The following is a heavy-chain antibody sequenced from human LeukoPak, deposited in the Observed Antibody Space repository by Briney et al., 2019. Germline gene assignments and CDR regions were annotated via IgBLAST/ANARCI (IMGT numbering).Heavy chain of an antibody. CDR1: GFTFSGSA. CDR2: IRSKVNSYAT. Sequence: GGSLKLSCAASGFTFSGSAMHWVRQAPGKGLEWVGRIRSKVNSYATSYPVSVEGRFTISRDDSKNTAYLQMNSLKIEDTAVYYCSHSLSHSDISTRFDYWGQGTLVTVSS. J-gene: IGHJ4*02. V-gene: IGHV3-73*01. D-gene: IGHD2/OR15-2a*01. CDR3: SHSLSHSDISTRFDY.